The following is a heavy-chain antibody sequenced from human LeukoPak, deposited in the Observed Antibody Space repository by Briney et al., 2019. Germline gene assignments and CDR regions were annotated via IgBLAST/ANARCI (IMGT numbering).Heavy chain of an antibody. J-gene: IGHJ6*03. Sequence: ASVKVSCKASGYTFTGYYMHWVRQAPGQGLEWMGWINPNSGGTNYAQKFQGRVTMTRDTSISTAYMELSRLTSDDTAVYYCAREPYGSGSFRTDYYYMDVWGKGTTVTISS. CDR3: AREPYGSGSFRTDYYYMDV. CDR2: INPNSGGT. CDR1: GYTFTGYY. V-gene: IGHV1-2*02. D-gene: IGHD3-10*01.